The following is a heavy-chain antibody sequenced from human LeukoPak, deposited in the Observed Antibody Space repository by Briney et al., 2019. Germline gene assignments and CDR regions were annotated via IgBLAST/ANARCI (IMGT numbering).Heavy chain of an antibody. CDR1: GYTFTSYD. CDR3: ARVHSSGWWPSADYDAFDI. CDR2: ISAYNGNT. Sequence: ASVKVSCKASGYTFTSYDINWVRQATGQGLEWMGWISAYNGNTNYAQKLQGRVTMTTDTSTSTAYMELRSLRSDDTAVYYCARVHSSGWWPSADYDAFDIWGQGTMVTVSS. V-gene: IGHV1-18*01. D-gene: IGHD6-19*01. J-gene: IGHJ3*02.